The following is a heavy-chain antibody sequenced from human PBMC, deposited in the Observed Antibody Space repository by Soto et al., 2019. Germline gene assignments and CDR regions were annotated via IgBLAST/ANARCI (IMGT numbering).Heavy chain of an antibody. CDR3: ASDLVGASDSYGLDV. CDR2: IWHDGNNK. Sequence: PGGSLRLSCAASGFTFSNYGMQWVRHAPGKGLEWVAIIWHDGNNKYYADSVRGRFIISRDNSKNRLYLQMNSLRAEDTAVYYCASDLVGASDSYGLDVWGQGTPVTVSS. CDR1: GFTFSNYG. V-gene: IGHV3-33*01. J-gene: IGHJ6*02. D-gene: IGHD1-26*01.